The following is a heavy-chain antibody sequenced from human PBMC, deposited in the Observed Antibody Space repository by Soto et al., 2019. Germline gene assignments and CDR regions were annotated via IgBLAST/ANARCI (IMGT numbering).Heavy chain of an antibody. V-gene: IGHV4-39*01. D-gene: IGHD2-15*01. CDR1: GGSISSSSYY. CDR3: ARHLGYCSGGSCYQPWENYYYYGMDV. CDR2: IYYSGST. J-gene: IGHJ6*02. Sequence: KHSETLSLTCTVSGGSISSSSYYGGWIRQPPGKGLEWIGSIYYSGSTYYNPSLKSRVTISVDTSKNQFSLKLSSVTAADTAVYYCARHLGYCSGGSCYQPWENYYYYGMDVWGQGTTVTVSS.